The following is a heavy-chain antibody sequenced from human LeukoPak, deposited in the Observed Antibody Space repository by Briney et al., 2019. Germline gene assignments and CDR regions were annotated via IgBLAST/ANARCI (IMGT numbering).Heavy chain of an antibody. J-gene: IGHJ6*02. CDR3: ASGYSYGYYYGMDV. V-gene: IGHV1-18*01. Sequence: ASVKVPRKASGYTFTSYGISWVRQAPGQGLEWMGWISAYNGNTNYAQKLQGRVTMTTDTSTSTAYMELRSLRSDDTAVYYCASGYSYGYYYGMDVWGQGTTVTVSS. CDR1: GYTFTSYG. D-gene: IGHD5-18*01. CDR2: ISAYNGNT.